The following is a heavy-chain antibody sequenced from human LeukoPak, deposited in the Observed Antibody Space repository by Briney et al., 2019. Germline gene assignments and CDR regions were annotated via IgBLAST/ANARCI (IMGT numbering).Heavy chain of an antibody. CDR3: ARGGEYYFDY. J-gene: IGHJ4*02. Sequence: PSETLSLTCTVSGGSISSGGYYWSWIRQPPGKGLEWIGYIYHSGSTYYNPSLKSRVTISVDRSKNQFSLKLSSVTAADTAVYYCARGGEYYFDYWGQGTLVTVSS. D-gene: IGHD3-16*01. V-gene: IGHV4-30-2*01. CDR2: IYHSGST. CDR1: GGSISSGGYY.